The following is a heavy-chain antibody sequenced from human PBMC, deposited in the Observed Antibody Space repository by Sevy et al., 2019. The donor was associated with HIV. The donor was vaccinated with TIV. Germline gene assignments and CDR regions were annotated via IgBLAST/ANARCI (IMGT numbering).Heavy chain of an antibody. CDR3: ASYPYDYVRCGYYSDAFDV. D-gene: IGHD3-22*01. CDR2: IYHSGNT. Sequence: SETLSLTCAVSGGSISSGGYSWSWIRQPPGKGLEWIGYIYHSGNTYYNPSLKSRVTISVDRSKNQFSLKLSSVTAADTAVYYCASYPYDYVRCGYYSDAFDVWGKGTMVTVSS. J-gene: IGHJ3*01. CDR1: GGSISSGGYS. V-gene: IGHV4-30-2*01.